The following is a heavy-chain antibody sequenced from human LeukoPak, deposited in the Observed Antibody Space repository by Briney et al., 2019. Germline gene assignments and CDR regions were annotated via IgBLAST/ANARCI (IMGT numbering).Heavy chain of an antibody. Sequence: PGGSLRLSCAASGFTFSSYAMSWVRQAPGKGLEWVSAVSGSGGSTYCADSVKGRFTISRDNSKNTLYLQMNSLRAEDTAVYYCAKDWDYDFWSGYTPRDYWGQGTLVTVSS. D-gene: IGHD3-3*01. J-gene: IGHJ4*02. CDR1: GFTFSSYA. CDR2: VSGSGGST. CDR3: AKDWDYDFWSGYTPRDY. V-gene: IGHV3-23*01.